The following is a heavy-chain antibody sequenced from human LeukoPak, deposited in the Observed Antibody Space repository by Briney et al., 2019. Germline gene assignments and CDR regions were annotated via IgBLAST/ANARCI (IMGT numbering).Heavy chain of an antibody. CDR3: AKDPNAFGGVMPLDY. J-gene: IGHJ4*02. CDR2: INSDGRST. D-gene: IGHD3-16*01. Sequence: GGSLRLSCLASGFTFSSYWMHCVRQAPGKGLLWVSRINSDGRSTSYADSVEGRFTVSRDNAKNTLYLQMNSLRAEDTALYYCAKDPNAFGGVMPLDYWGQGTLVTVSS. V-gene: IGHV3-74*01. CDR1: GFTFSSYW.